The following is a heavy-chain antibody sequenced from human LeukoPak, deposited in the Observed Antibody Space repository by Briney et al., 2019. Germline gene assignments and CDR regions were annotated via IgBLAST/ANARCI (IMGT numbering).Heavy chain of an antibody. CDR3: AREFSGSYFGWFDP. Sequence: GASVKVSCKASGYTFTGYYIHWVRQAPGQGLEWMGWINPNSGGTNYAQKFQGRVTMTRDTSISTAYMELSRLRSDDTAVYYCAREFSGSYFGWFDPWGQGTLVTVYS. D-gene: IGHD1-26*01. CDR1: GYTFTGYY. CDR2: INPNSGGT. V-gene: IGHV1-2*02. J-gene: IGHJ5*02.